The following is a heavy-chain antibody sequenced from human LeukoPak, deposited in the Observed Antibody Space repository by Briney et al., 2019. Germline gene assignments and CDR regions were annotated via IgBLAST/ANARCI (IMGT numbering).Heavy chain of an antibody. Sequence: PGGPLRLSCAASGFTFSSYAMHWVRQAPGKGLEWVAVISYDGGNKYYADSVKGRFTISRDNSKNTLYLQMNSLRAEDTAVFYCASGFYYDSSGSYPIYYYVMDVWGQGTTVTVSS. J-gene: IGHJ6*02. D-gene: IGHD3-22*01. V-gene: IGHV3-30-3*01. CDR1: GFTFSSYA. CDR3: ASGFYYDSSGSYPIYYYVMDV. CDR2: ISYDGGNK.